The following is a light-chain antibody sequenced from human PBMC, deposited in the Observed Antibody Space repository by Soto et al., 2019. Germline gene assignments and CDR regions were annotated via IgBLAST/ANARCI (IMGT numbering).Light chain of an antibody. V-gene: IGKV3-20*01. CDR2: GAS. CDR3: QQYGSSPGYT. J-gene: IGKJ2*01. Sequence: EIVLTQSPGTLSLSPGERATLSCRASQSVSSSYLAWYQQKPGQAPRLLIYGASSRATGIPDRFSGSGSGTDFNLTISRLETEDCAVYYCQQYGSSPGYTFGQGTKLEIK. CDR1: QSVSSSY.